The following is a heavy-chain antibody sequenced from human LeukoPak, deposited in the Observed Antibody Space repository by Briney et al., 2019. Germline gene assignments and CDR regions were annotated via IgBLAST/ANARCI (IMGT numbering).Heavy chain of an antibody. CDR1: GFTFSSYE. CDR2: ISSSGSTI. Sequence: GGSLRLSCAASGFTFSSYEMNWVRQAPGKGLEWGSYISSSGSTIYYADSVEGRFTISRDNAKNSLYLQMNSLRAEDTAVYYCARDVYGSGSYSPSGYFDYWGQGTLVTVSS. J-gene: IGHJ4*02. CDR3: ARDVYGSGSYSPSGYFDY. V-gene: IGHV3-48*03. D-gene: IGHD3-10*01.